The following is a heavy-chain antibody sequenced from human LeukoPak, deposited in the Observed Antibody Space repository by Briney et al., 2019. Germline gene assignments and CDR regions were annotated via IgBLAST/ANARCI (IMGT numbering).Heavy chain of an antibody. CDR2: IYSGGST. D-gene: IGHD3-10*01. V-gene: IGHV3-53*05. CDR3: ASTMVRGDPFDY. Sequence: GGSLRLSCAASGFTVSSNYMSWVRQAPGKGLEWVSVIYSGGSTYYADSVKGRFTISRDNSKNTLYLQMNSLRAEDTAVYYCASTMVRGDPFDYWGQGTLVTVSS. J-gene: IGHJ4*02. CDR1: GFTVSSNY.